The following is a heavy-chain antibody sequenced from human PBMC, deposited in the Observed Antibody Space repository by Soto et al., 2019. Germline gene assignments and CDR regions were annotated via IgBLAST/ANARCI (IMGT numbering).Heavy chain of an antibody. D-gene: IGHD3-16*02. J-gene: IGHJ4*02. V-gene: IGHV4-61*01. CDR1: GGSVSSGSYY. CDR2: IYYSGST. Sequence: QVQLQESGPGLVKPSETLSLTCTVSGGSVSSGSYYWSWIRQPPGKGLEWIGYIYYSGSTNYNPSLKSRVTISVDTSKNQCSLKLSSVTAADTAVYYCASRSLDYDYVWGSYLHFDYWGQGTLVTVSS. CDR3: ASRSLDYDYVWGSYLHFDY.